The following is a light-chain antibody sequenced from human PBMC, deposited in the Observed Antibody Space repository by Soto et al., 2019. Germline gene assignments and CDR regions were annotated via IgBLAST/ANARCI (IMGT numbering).Light chain of an antibody. Sequence: QAVVTQPHSVSGAPGQRVTISCTGSSSNIGAGYDVHWYQQLPGTAPKLLIYGNSNRPSGVPDRFSGSKSGTSASLAITGLQAEDEADYYCQSYDSSLSEPFGGGTKLTVL. CDR3: QSYDSSLSEP. CDR2: GNS. V-gene: IGLV1-40*01. CDR1: SSNIGAGYD. J-gene: IGLJ2*01.